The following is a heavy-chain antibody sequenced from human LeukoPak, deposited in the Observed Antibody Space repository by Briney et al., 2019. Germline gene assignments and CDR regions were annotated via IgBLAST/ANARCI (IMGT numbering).Heavy chain of an antibody. V-gene: IGHV1-2*02. CDR1: GYTFTGYY. D-gene: IGHD2-15*01. Sequence: GASVKVSCKASGYTFTGYYMHWVRQATGQGLEWMGWINPNSGSTNYAQKFQGRVTMTRDTSISTAYIELSKLRSDDTPVYYCARSNRVVVVAANDYWGQGTLVTVSS. CDR2: INPNSGST. CDR3: ARSNRVVVVAANDY. J-gene: IGHJ4*02.